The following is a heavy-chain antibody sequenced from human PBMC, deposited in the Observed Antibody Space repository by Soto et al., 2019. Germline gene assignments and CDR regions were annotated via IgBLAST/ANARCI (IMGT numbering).Heavy chain of an antibody. J-gene: IGHJ6*02. CDR3: ASGRGGYSYGYRGAYYYYGMDV. Sequence: SETMSLTCPVSGGSISSYYWSWIRQPPGKGLEWIGYIYYSGSTNYNPSLKSRVTISVDTSKNQFSLKLSSVTAADTAVYYCASGRGGYSYGYRGAYYYYGMDVWGQGTTVTVSS. V-gene: IGHV4-59*01. D-gene: IGHD5-18*01. CDR1: GGSISSYY. CDR2: IYYSGST.